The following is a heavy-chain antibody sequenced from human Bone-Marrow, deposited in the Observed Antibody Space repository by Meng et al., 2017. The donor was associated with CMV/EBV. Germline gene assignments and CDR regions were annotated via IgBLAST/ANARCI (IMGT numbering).Heavy chain of an antibody. CDR2: INPDSGDT. CDR3: ARLSAY. J-gene: IGHJ4*02. V-gene: IGHV1-2*02. CDR1: GYTFIDYY. Sequence: ASVKVSCKASGYTFIDYYIHWVRQAPGQGLEWMGWINPDSGDTNYAQKFQGRITMTRDTSISTAYMELTRLTSDDTALYFCARLSAYWGQGTLVTGSS.